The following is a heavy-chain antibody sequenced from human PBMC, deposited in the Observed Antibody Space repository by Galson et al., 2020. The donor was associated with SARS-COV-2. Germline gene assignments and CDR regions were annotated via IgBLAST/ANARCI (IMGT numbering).Heavy chain of an antibody. CDR1: GYTLTELS. J-gene: IGHJ5*02. D-gene: IGHD3-9*01. CDR2: FDPEDGET. CDR3: ATASGYYPPNWFDP. V-gene: IGHV1-24*01. Sequence: ASVKVSCKVSGYTLTELSMHWVRQAPGKGLEWMGGFDPEDGETIYAQKFQGRVTMTEDTSTDTAYMELSSLRSEDTAVYYCATASGYYPPNWFDPWGQGTLVTVSS.